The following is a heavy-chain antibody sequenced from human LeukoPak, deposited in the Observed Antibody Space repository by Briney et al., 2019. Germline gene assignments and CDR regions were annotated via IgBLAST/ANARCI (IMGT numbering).Heavy chain of an antibody. V-gene: IGHV3-64*01. CDR3: ARGPRVLRYFDWLYY. J-gene: IGHJ4*02. CDR2: ISSNGGST. CDR1: GFTFSRYA. Sequence: GRSLRLSCAASGFTFSRYAMHWVRQAPGKGLEYVSAISSNGGSTYYANSVKGRFTISRDNSKNTLYLQMGSLRAEDVAVYYCARGPRVLRYFDWLYYWGQGTLVTVSS. D-gene: IGHD3-9*01.